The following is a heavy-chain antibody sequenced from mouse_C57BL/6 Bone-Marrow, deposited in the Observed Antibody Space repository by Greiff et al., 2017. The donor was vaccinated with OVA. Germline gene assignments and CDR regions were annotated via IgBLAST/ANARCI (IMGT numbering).Heavy chain of an antibody. Sequence: QVTLKVSGPGILQPSQTLSLTCSFSGFSLSTFGMGVGWIRQPSGKGLEWLAHIWWDDDKYYNPALKSGLLISKDTSKNQVFLKIANVDTADTATYYCARYGNYGGDPPWFAYWGQGTLVTVSA. V-gene: IGHV8-8*01. J-gene: IGHJ3*01. D-gene: IGHD2-10*02. CDR1: GFSLSTFGMG. CDR3: ARYGNYGGDPPWFAY. CDR2: IWWDDDK.